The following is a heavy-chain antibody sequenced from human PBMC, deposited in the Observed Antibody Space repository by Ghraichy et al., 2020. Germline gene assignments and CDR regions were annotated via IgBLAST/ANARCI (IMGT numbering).Heavy chain of an antibody. J-gene: IGHJ4*02. Sequence: GSLRLSCEASGFTLSSYWMYWVRLVPGKGLEWLSHISPAGNIINYAGSVRGRFTISRDIAKNTLYLQMNSLRAEDTAVYFCARGESGLGDWGQGTLVTVSS. V-gene: IGHV3-74*01. CDR2: ISPAGNII. CDR1: GFTLSSYW. D-gene: IGHD3-16*01. CDR3: ARGESGLGD.